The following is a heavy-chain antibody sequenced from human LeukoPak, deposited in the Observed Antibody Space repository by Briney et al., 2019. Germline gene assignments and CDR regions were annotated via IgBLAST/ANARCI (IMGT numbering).Heavy chain of an antibody. CDR1: GRSISSDY. Sequence: SETLSLTRTVSGRSISSDYGSWIRQPPGKGLEWIGYIYYSGSTNYNPSLKSRVTISVDTSKNQFSLKLSSVTAADTAVYYCASGYYGSGSYYDAFDIWGQGTMVTVSS. D-gene: IGHD3-10*01. V-gene: IGHV4-59*01. CDR3: ASGYYGSGSYYDAFDI. J-gene: IGHJ3*02. CDR2: IYYSGST.